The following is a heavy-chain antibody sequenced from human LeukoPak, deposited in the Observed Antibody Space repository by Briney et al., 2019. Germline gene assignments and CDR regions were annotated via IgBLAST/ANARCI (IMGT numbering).Heavy chain of an antibody. V-gene: IGHV1-69*02. CDR1: GGTFSSYT. D-gene: IGHD6-13*01. J-gene: IGHJ4*02. CDR2: IIPILGIA. Sequence: ASVKVSCKASGGTFSSYTISWVRQAPGQGLEWMGRIIPILGIANYAQKFQGRVTITADKSMSTAYMELSGLRSEDTAVYYCARGVREAAADYFDYWGQGTLVTVSS. CDR3: ARGVREAAADYFDY.